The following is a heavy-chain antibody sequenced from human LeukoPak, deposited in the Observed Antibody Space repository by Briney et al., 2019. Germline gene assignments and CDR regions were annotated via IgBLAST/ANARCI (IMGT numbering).Heavy chain of an antibody. V-gene: IGHV4-34*01. D-gene: IGHD5-18*01. CDR2: TNHSGSP. J-gene: IGHJ4*02. CDR1: GGSFRGYY. Sequence: SETLSLTCAVHGGSFRGYYWSWIRQRPGKGLEWIGETNHSGSPNYIPSLKSRVTLSVDTSQHQFSLKLSSVTAADTAVYYCARDVGGYNYCHSLDYWGQGTLVSVSS. CDR3: ARDVGGYNYCHSLDY.